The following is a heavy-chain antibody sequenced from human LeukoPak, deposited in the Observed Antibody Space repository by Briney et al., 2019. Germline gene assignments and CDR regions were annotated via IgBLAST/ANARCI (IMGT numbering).Heavy chain of an antibody. V-gene: IGHV3-21*01. D-gene: IGHD3-10*01. CDR3: ARDPGGSGSYAFDI. CDR2: ISSSSSYI. Sequence: PGGSLRLSCAASGFTFSSYAMSWVRQAPGEVLEWVSSISSSSSYIYYEDSVKGRFTISRDNAKNSLYLQMNNLRAEDTAVYYCARDPGGSGSYAFDIWGKGTMVTVSS. J-gene: IGHJ3*02. CDR1: GFTFSSYA.